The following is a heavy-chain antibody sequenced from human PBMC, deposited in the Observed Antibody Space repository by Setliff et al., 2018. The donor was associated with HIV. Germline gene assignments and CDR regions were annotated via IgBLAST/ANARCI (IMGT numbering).Heavy chain of an antibody. CDR2: MNPNSGNT. Sequence: ASVKVSCKASGYTFTNYDLNWVRQASGQGLEWMGWMNPNSGNTGYAQKFQGRLAMTRNTSIDTAYMELSSLTSEDTAVYYCASDWVLGHGFYIWGQGTMVTVSS. J-gene: IGHJ3*02. CDR3: ASDWVLGHGFYI. V-gene: IGHV1-8*02. D-gene: IGHD3-9*01. CDR1: GYTFTNYD.